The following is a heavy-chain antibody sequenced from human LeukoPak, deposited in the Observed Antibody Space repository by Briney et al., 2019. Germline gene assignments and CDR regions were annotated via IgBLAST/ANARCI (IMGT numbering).Heavy chain of an antibody. CDR1: GSTFSSYS. CDR3: ARSVEMATITV. D-gene: IGHD5-24*01. Sequence: PGGSLRLSCAASGSTFSSYSMNWVRQAPGKGLEWVSSISSSSSYIYYADSVKGRFTISRDNAKNSLYLQMNSLRAEDTAVYYCARSVEMATITVWGQGTLVTVSS. J-gene: IGHJ4*02. V-gene: IGHV3-21*01. CDR2: ISSSSSYI.